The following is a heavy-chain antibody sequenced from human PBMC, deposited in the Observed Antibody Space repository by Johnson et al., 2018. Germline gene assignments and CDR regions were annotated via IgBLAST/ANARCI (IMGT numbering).Heavy chain of an antibody. V-gene: IGHV3-49*03. CDR3: TKTCGGDCYYFQH. CDR1: GFTFGDYA. Sequence: VQLVESGGGLVQPGRSLRLSCTASGFTFGDYAMSWFRQAPGKGLEWVGFIRSKAYGGTTAYAASVKGRCTISRDDSKSIAYLQMNSLKTEDTAVYYCTKTCGGDCYYFQHWGQGTLVTVSS. D-gene: IGHD2-21*02. J-gene: IGHJ1*01. CDR2: IRSKAYGGTT.